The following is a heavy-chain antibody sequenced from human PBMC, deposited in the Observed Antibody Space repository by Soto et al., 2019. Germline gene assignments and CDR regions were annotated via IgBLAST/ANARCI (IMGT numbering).Heavy chain of an antibody. CDR3: ARGWGSASTTYYYAY. J-gene: IGHJ1*01. V-gene: IGHV1-69*01. CDR2: ITPIFGKA. Sequence: QVQLVQSGAEVRRPGSSVRVSCKASGGTFSSSTISWVRQAPGQGLEWVGGITPIFGKANYAQKFQGRVTITADESTSSAYMELRSLRSEDTALYFCARGWGSASTTYYYAYWGQGTSVTVSS. CDR1: GGTFSSST. D-gene: IGHD3-22*01.